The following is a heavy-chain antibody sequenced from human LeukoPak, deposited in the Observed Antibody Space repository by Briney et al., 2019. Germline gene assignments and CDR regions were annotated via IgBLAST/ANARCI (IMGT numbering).Heavy chain of an antibody. CDR3: ARGTYWLYY. Sequence: GRSLRLSCAASGFTFTTYYMTWVRPAQGKRPEWVANIKPDGGEKSYVDSVKGRFTVSRDNAKNSLYLQMSSLRAEDTAVYYCARGTYWLYYWGQGTLVTVSS. CDR1: GFTFTTYY. J-gene: IGHJ4*02. D-gene: IGHD3-9*01. V-gene: IGHV3-7*01. CDR2: IKPDGGEK.